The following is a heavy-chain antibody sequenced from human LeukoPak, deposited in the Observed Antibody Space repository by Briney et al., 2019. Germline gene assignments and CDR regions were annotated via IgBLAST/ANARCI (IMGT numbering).Heavy chain of an antibody. V-gene: IGHV3-23*01. D-gene: IGHD6-19*01. CDR3: AKRVSAGLPPSLDF. J-gene: IGHJ4*02. CDR2: ISASGTST. Sequence: PGGSLRLSCAASGFTFSSYDINWVRQAPGKGLEWVSAISASGTSTYYADSVRGRFTISRDNSKNTLFLQMNSLRAEDTAAYYCAKRVSAGLPPSLDFWGQGTLVTVSS. CDR1: GFTFSSYD.